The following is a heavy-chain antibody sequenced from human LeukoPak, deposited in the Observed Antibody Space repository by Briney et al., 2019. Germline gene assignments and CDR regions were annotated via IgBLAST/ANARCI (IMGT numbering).Heavy chain of an antibody. Sequence: PGGSLRLSCAASGFTFSNYAMNWVRQAPGKGLEWVSTIGGSGGNTYYADSVKGRFTISRDNSKNTLYLQMNSLRAEDTAVYYCATQYYYGSGIMGGMDVWGQGTTVTVSS. CDR1: GFTFSNYA. CDR3: ATQYYYGSGIMGGMDV. D-gene: IGHD3-10*01. J-gene: IGHJ6*02. V-gene: IGHV3-23*01. CDR2: IGGSGGNT.